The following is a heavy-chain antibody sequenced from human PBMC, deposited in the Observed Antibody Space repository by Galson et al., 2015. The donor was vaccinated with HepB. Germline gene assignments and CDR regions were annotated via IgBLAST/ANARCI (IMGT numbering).Heavy chain of an antibody. CDR1: GFTFSSYS. CDR3: ARSEQWLVLPGYGMDV. CDR2: ISSSSSTI. J-gene: IGHJ6*02. Sequence: SLRLSCAASGFTFSSYSMNWVRQAPGKGLEWVSYISSSSSTIYYADSVKGRFTISRDNAKNSLYLQMNSLRDEDTAVYYCARSEQWLVLPGYGMDVWGQGTTVTVSS. V-gene: IGHV3-48*02. D-gene: IGHD6-19*01.